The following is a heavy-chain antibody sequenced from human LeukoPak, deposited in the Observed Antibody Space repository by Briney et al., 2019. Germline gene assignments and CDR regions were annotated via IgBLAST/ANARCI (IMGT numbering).Heavy chain of an antibody. V-gene: IGHV3-23*01. CDR3: VKVSSNYYGSGSYQTLDY. CDR2: ISGSGGST. CDR1: GFTFKNYA. J-gene: IGHJ4*02. Sequence: PGGSLRLSCAASGFTFKNYAMNWVRQTPGKGLEWVSTISGSGGSTFYADSVKGRFTISRDNPKNTVDLQMNSLRAEETAVYYCVKVSSNYYGSGSYQTLDYWGQGTLVTVSS. D-gene: IGHD3-10*01.